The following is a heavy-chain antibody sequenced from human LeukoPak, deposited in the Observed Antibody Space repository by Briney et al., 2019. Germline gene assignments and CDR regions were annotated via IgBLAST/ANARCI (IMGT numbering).Heavy chain of an antibody. CDR3: ARARLGELLGLYYFDY. Sequence: SETLSLTCTVSGGSISSYYWSWIRQPPGKGLEWLGYIYYSGSTNYNPSLKSRVTISVDTSKNQLSLKLSSVTAADTAVYYCARARLGELLGLYYFDYWGQGTLVTVSS. V-gene: IGHV4-59*01. CDR1: GGSISSYY. D-gene: IGHD3-10*01. J-gene: IGHJ4*02. CDR2: IYYSGST.